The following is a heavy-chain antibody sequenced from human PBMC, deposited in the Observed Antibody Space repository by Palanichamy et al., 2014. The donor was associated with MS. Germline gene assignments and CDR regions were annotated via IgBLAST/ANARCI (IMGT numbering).Heavy chain of an antibody. V-gene: IGHV3-48*02. D-gene: IGHD1-26*01. CDR2: ISSSSSTI. J-gene: IGHJ3*02. CDR1: GFTFDSYS. CDR3: ARYSGRMGAFDI. Sequence: EVQLVESGGGLVQPGGSLRLSCAASGFTFDSYSMNWVRQAPGKGLEWVSYISSSSSTIYYADPVKGRCTLSRDNAKNLLYLQMNSLRDEDTATYYCARYSGRMGAFDIWGQGTMVSVSS.